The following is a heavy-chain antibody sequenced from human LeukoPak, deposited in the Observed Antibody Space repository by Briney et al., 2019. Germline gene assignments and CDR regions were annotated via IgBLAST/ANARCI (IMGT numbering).Heavy chain of an antibody. Sequence: GGSLRLSCAASGFTFSSYEMNWVRQAPGKGLEWVSGISGSGGSTYYADSVKGRFTISRDNSKNTLYLQMNSLRAEDTAVYYCAKDEGYDSSGYYSSYFDYWGQGTLVTVSS. CDR2: ISGSGGST. D-gene: IGHD3-22*01. V-gene: IGHV3-23*01. J-gene: IGHJ4*02. CDR1: GFTFSSYE. CDR3: AKDEGYDSSGYYSSYFDY.